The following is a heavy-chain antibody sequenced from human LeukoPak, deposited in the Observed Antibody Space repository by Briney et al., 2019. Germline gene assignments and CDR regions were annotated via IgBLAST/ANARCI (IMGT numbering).Heavy chain of an antibody. D-gene: IGHD2-15*01. J-gene: IGHJ5*02. CDR3: ASGYCSGGRCYYYGYWFDP. V-gene: IGHV1-69*13. Sequence: GASVKVSCKASGYTFTSYAISWVRQAPGQGLEWMGGIIPIFGTANYAQKFQGRVTITADESTSTAYMELSSLRSEDTAVYYCASGYCSGGRCYYYGYWFDPWGQGTLVTVSS. CDR2: IIPIFGTA. CDR1: GYTFTSYA.